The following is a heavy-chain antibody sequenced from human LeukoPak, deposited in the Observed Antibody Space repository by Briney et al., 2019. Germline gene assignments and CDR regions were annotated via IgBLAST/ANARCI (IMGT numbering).Heavy chain of an antibody. J-gene: IGHJ5*02. D-gene: IGHD3-10*01. CDR3: ARQPNHYYGSGSYYNARFDP. V-gene: IGHV4-34*01. CDR1: GGSFSGYY. Sequence: SETLSLTCAVYGGSFSGYYWSWIRQPPGKGLEWIGYIYYSGSTNYYPSLKSRVTISVDTSKNQFSLKLSSVTAADTAVYYCARQPNHYYGSGSYYNARFDPWGQGTLVTVSS. CDR2: IYYSGST.